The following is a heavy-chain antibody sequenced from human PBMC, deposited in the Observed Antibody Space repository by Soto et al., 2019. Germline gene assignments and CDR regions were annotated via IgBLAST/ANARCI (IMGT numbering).Heavy chain of an antibody. CDR2: IYYSGST. CDR1: GGSISSGGYY. D-gene: IGHD2-15*01. J-gene: IGHJ4*02. CDR3: AREPEGYCSGGSCYFDY. V-gene: IGHV4-31*03. Sequence: QVQLQESGPGLVKPSQTLSLTCTVSGGSISSGGYYWSWIRQHPGKGLEWIGYIYYSGSTYYNPSLKSRVTISVDTCKNQFSLKLSSVTAADTAVYYCAREPEGYCSGGSCYFDYWGQGTLVTVSS.